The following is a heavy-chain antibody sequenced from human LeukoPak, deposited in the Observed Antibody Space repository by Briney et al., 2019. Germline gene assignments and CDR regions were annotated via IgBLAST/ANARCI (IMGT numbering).Heavy chain of an antibody. CDR3: ARRGITYSTSFFDS. CDR1: GVSISGGKDF. Sequence: SETLSLTCAVSGVSISGGKDFWGWIRQSPGKGLEWIGSIYYTGGTYYNPSLKSRVTISVDTSKSEFSLMVHSVTAADTAMYYCARRGITYSTSFFDSWGQGTLVTVAS. D-gene: IGHD6-13*01. J-gene: IGHJ4*02. CDR2: IYYTGGT. V-gene: IGHV4-39*01.